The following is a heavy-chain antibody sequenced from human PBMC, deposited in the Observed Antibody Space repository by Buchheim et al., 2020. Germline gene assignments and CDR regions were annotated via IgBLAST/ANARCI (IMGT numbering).Heavy chain of an antibody. CDR1: GFTFSSYG. D-gene: IGHD1-26*01. CDR2: ISYDGSNK. J-gene: IGHJ6*02. Sequence: QVQLVESGGGVVQPGRSLRLSCAASGFTFSSYGMHWVRQAPGKGLEWVAVISYDGSNKYYADSVKGRFTISRDNSKKPLYLQMNSLRAEDTAVYYCAKEVKWERYYYYGMDVWGQGTT. V-gene: IGHV3-30*18. CDR3: AKEVKWERYYYYGMDV.